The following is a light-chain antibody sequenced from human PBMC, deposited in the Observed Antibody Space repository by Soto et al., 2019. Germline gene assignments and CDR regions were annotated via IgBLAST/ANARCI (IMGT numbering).Light chain of an antibody. Sequence: DIQMTQSPSSVSASLGERVTITCRASQGIGVYLAWFQQKPGNVPKLLIYAASTLQSGVRSRFSGSGSGTDFTLTISSLQPEDVATYYCQKYNSAPLTFGGGTKVDIK. V-gene: IGKV1-27*01. CDR3: QKYNSAPLT. J-gene: IGKJ4*01. CDR2: AAS. CDR1: QGIGVY.